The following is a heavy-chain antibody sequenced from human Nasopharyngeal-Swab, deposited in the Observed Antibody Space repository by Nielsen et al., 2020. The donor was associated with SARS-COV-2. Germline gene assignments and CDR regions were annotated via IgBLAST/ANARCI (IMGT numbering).Heavy chain of an antibody. Sequence: GESLKISCTPSGFTFSDYAMNWVRLAPGKGLEWVASITSRGDRTYYGDSVKGRFTIFRENCKNTLYLQLNSLRAEDTARYYCARFSRCDDDCPSDYWGQGTLVTVSS. CDR3: ARFSRCDDDCPSDY. CDR2: ITSRGDRT. D-gene: IGHD2-21*02. J-gene: IGHJ4*02. CDR1: GFTFSDYA. V-gene: IGHV3-23*01.